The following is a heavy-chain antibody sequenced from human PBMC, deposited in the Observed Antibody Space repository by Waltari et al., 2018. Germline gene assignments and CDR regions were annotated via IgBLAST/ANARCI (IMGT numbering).Heavy chain of an antibody. CDR3: ARFPNTVTPWYYYMDV. V-gene: IGHV1-69*04. J-gene: IGHJ6*03. D-gene: IGHD4-17*01. CDR2: IIPILGIA. Sequence: QVQLVQSGAEVKKPGSSVKVSCKASGGTFSSYAISWVRQAPGQGLEWMGGIIPILGIANYAQKFQGRVTITADESTSTAYMELSSLRSEDTAVYYCARFPNTVTPWYYYMDVWGKGTTVTVSS. CDR1: GGTFSSYA.